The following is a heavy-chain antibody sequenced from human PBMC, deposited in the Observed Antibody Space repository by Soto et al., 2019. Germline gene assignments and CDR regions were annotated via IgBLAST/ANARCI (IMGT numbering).Heavy chain of an antibody. CDR1: GGTFGSYV. CDR2: IIPIFGTA. Sequence: SVKVSCKASGGTFGSYVISWVRQAPGQGLEWMGGIIPIFGTANYAQKFQGRVTITADESTSTAYMELSSLRSEDTAVYYCAGVFSDEKSKYYFDYWGQGTLVTVS. V-gene: IGHV1-69*13. J-gene: IGHJ4*02. CDR3: AGVFSDEKSKYYFDY. D-gene: IGHD1-26*01.